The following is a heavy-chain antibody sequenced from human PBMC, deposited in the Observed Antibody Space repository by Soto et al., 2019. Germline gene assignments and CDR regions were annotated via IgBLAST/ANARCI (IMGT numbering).Heavy chain of an antibody. CDR2: IYYSGST. J-gene: IGHJ3*02. CDR1: GGTISSGDYY. V-gene: IGHV4-30-4*01. CDR3: ARGGNYYDSSGYYAGAFDI. Sequence: PSETLSLTYTVSGGTISSGDYYWSWIRQPPGKGLEWIGYIYYSGSTYYNPSLKSRVTISVDTSKNQFSLKLSSVTAADTAVYYCARGGNYYDSSGYYAGAFDIWDQGTMVTVSS. D-gene: IGHD3-22*01.